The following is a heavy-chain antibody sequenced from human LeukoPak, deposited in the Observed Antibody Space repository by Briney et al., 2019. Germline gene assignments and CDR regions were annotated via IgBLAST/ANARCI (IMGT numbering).Heavy chain of an antibody. D-gene: IGHD3-16*01. CDR1: GGSISSGGYS. J-gene: IGHJ4*02. CDR2: IYHSGST. CDR3: GGFGTGGAFDY. V-gene: IGHV4-30-2*01. Sequence: SETLSLTCAVSGGSISSGGYSWSWIRQPPGKGLEWIGYIYHSGSTYYNPSLKSRVTISVDRSKNQFSLKLSSVTAADTAVYYCGGFGTGGAFDYWGQGTLVTVSS.